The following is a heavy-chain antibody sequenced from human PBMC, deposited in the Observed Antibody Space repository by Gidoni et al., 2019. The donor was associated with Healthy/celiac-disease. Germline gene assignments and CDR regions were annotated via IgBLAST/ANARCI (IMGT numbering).Heavy chain of an antibody. V-gene: IGHV3-23*01. CDR2: ISGSGGST. CDR3: AKGSAEAPYYFDY. J-gene: IGHJ4*02. CDR1: GFTFSSYA. Sequence: EVQLLESGGGLVQPGGSLRLSCAASGFTFSSYAMRWVRQAPGKGLEWVSAISGSGGSTYYADSVKGRFTISRDNAKNTLYLQMNSLRAEDTAVYYCAKGSAEAPYYFDYWGQGTLVTVSS.